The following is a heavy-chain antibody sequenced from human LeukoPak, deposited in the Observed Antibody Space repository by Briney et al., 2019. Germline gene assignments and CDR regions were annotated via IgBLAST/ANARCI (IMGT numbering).Heavy chain of an antibody. D-gene: IGHD3-10*01. Sequence: ASVKVSCKASGYTLTGYYMHWVRQAPGQGLEWMGWISAYNGNTNYAQKLQGRVTMTTDTSTSTAYMELRSLRSDDTAVYYCARDYYGSGSYHIDYWGQGTLVTVSS. J-gene: IGHJ4*02. CDR1: GYTLTGYY. V-gene: IGHV1-18*04. CDR2: ISAYNGNT. CDR3: ARDYYGSGSYHIDY.